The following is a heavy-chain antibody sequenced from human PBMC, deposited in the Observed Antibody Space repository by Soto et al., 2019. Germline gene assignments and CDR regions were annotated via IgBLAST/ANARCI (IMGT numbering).Heavy chain of an antibody. Sequence: SLTCTVSGGSISSYYWSWIRQPPGKGLEWIGYIYYSGSTNYNPSLKSRVTISVDTSKNQFSLKLSSVTAADTAVYYCARGFVARKYYDILTGYSHFDYWGQGTLVTVPQ. V-gene: IGHV4-59*01. CDR1: GGSISSYY. CDR3: ARGFVARKYYDILTGYSHFDY. J-gene: IGHJ4*02. CDR2: IYYSGST. D-gene: IGHD3-9*01.